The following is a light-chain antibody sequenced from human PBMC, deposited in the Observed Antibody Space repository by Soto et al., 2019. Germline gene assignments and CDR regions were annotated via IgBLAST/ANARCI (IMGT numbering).Light chain of an antibody. Sequence: DIQMTQSPSSLSASVGDRVTITCRASQSISSYLNWYQQKPGKAPKLLIYAASSLQSGVPSRFSGSGSGTDFTLTISSLQHEDFATYYCQQSYSTLWTFGQGNKVEIK. CDR2: AAS. CDR3: QQSYSTLWT. V-gene: IGKV1-39*01. J-gene: IGKJ1*01. CDR1: QSISSY.